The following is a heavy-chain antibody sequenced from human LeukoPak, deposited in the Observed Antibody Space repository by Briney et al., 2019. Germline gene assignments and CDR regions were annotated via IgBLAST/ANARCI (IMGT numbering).Heavy chain of an antibody. V-gene: IGHV1-46*01. CDR1: GYTFTSYY. D-gene: IGHD2-8*01. CDR3: ARAPLLYRPSYYFDY. J-gene: IGHJ4*02. CDR2: INPSGGST. Sequence: GASVKVSCKASGYTFTSYYMHWVRQAPGQGLEWMGIINPSGGSTSYAQKFQGRVTMTRDMSTSTVYMELSSLRSEDTAVYYCARAPLLYRPSYYFDYWGQGTLVTVSS.